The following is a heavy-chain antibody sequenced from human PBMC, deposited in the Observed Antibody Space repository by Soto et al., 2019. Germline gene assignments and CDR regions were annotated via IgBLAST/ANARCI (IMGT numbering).Heavy chain of an antibody. V-gene: IGHV3-23*01. CDR3: AKQRAGYGSGSDTFYFDF. CDR2: LSGSGGTT. J-gene: IGHJ4*02. CDR1: GFTFSTYA. D-gene: IGHD3-10*01. Sequence: EVQLLVSGGGLVQPGGSLRLSCSTSGFTFSTYAMNWVRQAPGKGLEWVSALSGSGGTTYYADSVRCRFTISRDNSKNTLFLQMSSLRAEVTALYYCAKQRAGYGSGSDTFYFDFWGQGTLVTVSS.